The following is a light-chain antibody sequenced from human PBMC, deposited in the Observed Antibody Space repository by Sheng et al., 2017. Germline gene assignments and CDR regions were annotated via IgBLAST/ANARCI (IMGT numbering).Light chain of an antibody. Sequence: IQMTQSPSSLPASVGDRVTITCRASQDMSNFLAWYQQRPGEVPNLLLYTSSDLQTGVPSRFSGSGSGTDFTLTISGLQPEDFATYYCQQYXVTPPTFGGGTKV. CDR1: QDMSNF. CDR2: TSS. V-gene: IGKV1-NL1*01. J-gene: IGKJ4*01. CDR3: QQYXVTPPT.